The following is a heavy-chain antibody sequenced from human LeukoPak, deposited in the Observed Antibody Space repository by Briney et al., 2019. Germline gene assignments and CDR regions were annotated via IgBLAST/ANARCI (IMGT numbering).Heavy chain of an antibody. CDR1: GYSFTSYW. CDR2: IYPGDSDT. Sequence: GESLKISCKGSGYSFTSYWIGWVRQMPGKGLEWMGIIYPGDSDTRYSPSSQGQVTISADKSISTAYLQWSSLKASDTAMYYCARRADSYGFFFDYWGQGTLVTVSS. J-gene: IGHJ4*02. D-gene: IGHD5-18*01. CDR3: ARRADSYGFFFDY. V-gene: IGHV5-51*01.